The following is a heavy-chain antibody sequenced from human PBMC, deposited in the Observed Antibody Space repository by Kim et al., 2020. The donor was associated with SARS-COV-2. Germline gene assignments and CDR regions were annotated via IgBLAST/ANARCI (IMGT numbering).Heavy chain of an antibody. CDR3: ARRRRTTLTKISNWFDP. Sequence: SETLSLTCTVSGGSISSSRYFRGWVRQPPGKGLEWSGSIYYSGSTYYNPSLKSRVTISVDTSRNQFSLKLSSVTAADTAVYYCARRRRTTLTKISNWFDP. V-gene: IGHV4-39*01. CDR2: IYYSGST. D-gene: IGHD4-17*01. J-gene: IGHJ5*02. CDR1: GGSISSSRYF.